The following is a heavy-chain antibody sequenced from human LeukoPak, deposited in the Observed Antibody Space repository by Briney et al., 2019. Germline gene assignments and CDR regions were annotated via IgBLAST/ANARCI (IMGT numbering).Heavy chain of an antibody. V-gene: IGHV4-34*01. J-gene: IGHJ4*02. CDR2: INHSGST. CDR1: GGSFSGYY. CDR3: ATYADYGLAHDY. Sequence: SETLSLTCAVYGGSFSGYYWSWIRQPPGKGLEWIGEINHSGSTNYNPSLKSRVTISVDTSKNQFSLNLSSVTAADTAVYFCATYADYGLAHDYWGQGTLVTVSS. D-gene: IGHD3-16*01.